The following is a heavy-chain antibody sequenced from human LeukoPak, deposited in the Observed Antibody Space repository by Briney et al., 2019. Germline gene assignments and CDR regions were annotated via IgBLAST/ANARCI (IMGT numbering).Heavy chain of an antibody. CDR2: ECSAGGT. D-gene: IGHD2-21*01. J-gene: IGHJ3*02. CDR1: GFTFINHA. Sequence: GGSLRLSCAASGFTFINHAVSWVRQAPGKGLEWVSAECSAGGTYYADSVKGRFTISRDNSENTLSLKMNRLRVEDTAVYYCASRTWIGAGYYAFDIGGQGTMVTVSS. CDR3: ASRTWIGAGYYAFDI. V-gene: IGHV3-23*01.